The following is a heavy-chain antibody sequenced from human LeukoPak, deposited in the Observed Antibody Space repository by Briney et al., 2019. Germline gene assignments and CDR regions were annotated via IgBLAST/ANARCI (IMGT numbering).Heavy chain of an antibody. D-gene: IGHD3-10*01. CDR2: IYYSGST. CDR1: GGSINSYY. V-gene: IGHV4-59*08. CDR3: AGYPGLLWFGETHNWFDP. J-gene: IGHJ5*02. Sequence: KPSETLSLTCTVSGGSINSYYWSWIRQPPGKGLEWIGYIYYSGSTNYNPSLKSRVTISVDTSKNQFSLKLSSVTAADTAVYYCAGYPGLLWFGETHNWFDPWGQGTLVTVSS.